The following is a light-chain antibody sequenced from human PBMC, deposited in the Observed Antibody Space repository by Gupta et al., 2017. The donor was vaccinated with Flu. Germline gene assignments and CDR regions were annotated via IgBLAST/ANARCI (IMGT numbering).Light chain of an antibody. CDR2: ATS. CDR1: QSVSSNY. Sequence: EIVLTQSPGTLSLSPGERATLSCRASQSVSSNYLAWYQQKPGQAPRLLMYATSSRADGIPYRFSGSGSGTDFTLTINRLEPEDFAMYYCQYYWQQYGNSIAFGPGTRVDIK. J-gene: IGKJ3*01. CDR3: QYYWQQYGNSIA. V-gene: IGKV3-20*01.